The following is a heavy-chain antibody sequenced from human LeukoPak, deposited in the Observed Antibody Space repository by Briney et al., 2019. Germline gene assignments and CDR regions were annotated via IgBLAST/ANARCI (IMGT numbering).Heavy chain of an antibody. D-gene: IGHD3-22*01. Sequence: SETLSLTCAVYGGSFSGYYWSWVRQPPGKGLEWIGDINHSGSTNYNPSLKSRVTISVDTSKNQFSLKLSSVTAADTAVYYCARARSYYDSSGYYYWFDPWGQGTLVTVSS. V-gene: IGHV4-34*01. CDR2: INHSGST. CDR1: GGSFSGYY. CDR3: ARARSYYDSSGYYYWFDP. J-gene: IGHJ5*02.